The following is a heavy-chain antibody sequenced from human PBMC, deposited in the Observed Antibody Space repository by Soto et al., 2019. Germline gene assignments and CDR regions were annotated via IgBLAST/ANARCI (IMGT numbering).Heavy chain of an antibody. CDR2: ISYDGSNK. Sequence: GGSLRLSCAASGFTFSSYAMHWVRQAPGKGLEWVASISYDGSNKYYADSVKGRFTISRDNSKNTLYLQMNSLRAEDTAVYYCARSSASGSGTDYWGQGTLVTVSS. J-gene: IGHJ4*02. CDR1: GFTFSSYA. V-gene: IGHV3-30-3*01. CDR3: ARSSASGSGTDY. D-gene: IGHD3-10*01.